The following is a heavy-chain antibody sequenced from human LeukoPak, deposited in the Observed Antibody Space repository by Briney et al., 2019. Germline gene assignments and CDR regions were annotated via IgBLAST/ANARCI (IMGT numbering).Heavy chain of an antibody. D-gene: IGHD3-22*01. Sequence: GGSLRLSCAASGYTFSSFRINWVRQAPGKGLEWVSSISVRSNYIYYADSVRGRFSISRDDARNSLYLQMDSLRGDDTAVYYCARLRRNSDSSGYYYYYDYWGQGTLVTVSS. CDR2: ISVRSNYI. CDR1: GYTFSSFR. V-gene: IGHV3-21*01. CDR3: ARLRRNSDSSGYYYYYDY. J-gene: IGHJ4*02.